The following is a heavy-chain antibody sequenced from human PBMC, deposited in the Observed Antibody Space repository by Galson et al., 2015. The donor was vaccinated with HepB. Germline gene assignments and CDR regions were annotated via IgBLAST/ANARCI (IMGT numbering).Heavy chain of an antibody. CDR2: IDWDDDK. D-gene: IGHD6-19*01. CDR3: ARMNSSGWYEYYFDY. V-gene: IGHV2-70*11. J-gene: IGHJ4*02. Sequence: PALVKPTQTLTLTCTFSGFSLSTSGMCVSWIRQPPGKALEWLARIDWDDDKYYSTSLKTRLTISKDTSKNQVVLTMTNMGPVDTATYYCARMNSSGWYEYYFDYWGQGTLVTVSS. CDR1: GFSLSTSGMC.